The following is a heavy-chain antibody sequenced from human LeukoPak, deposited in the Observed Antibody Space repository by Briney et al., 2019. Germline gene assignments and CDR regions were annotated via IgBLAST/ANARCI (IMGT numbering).Heavy chain of an antibody. J-gene: IGHJ4*02. CDR1: GYIFTSHG. V-gene: IGHV1-18*01. CDR2: ISGHNGKT. CDR3: ARSAFNKYYSDY. Sequence: GASVKVSCKTSGYIFTSHGINWVRQAPGQGLEWMGWISGHNGKTDYGQKLQDRFTMTTDTSTSTVYMELRSLGSDDTAVYFCARSAFNKYYSDYWGQGTQVTVSA.